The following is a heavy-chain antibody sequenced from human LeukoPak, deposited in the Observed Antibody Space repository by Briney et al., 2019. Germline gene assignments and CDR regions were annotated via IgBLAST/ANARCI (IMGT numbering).Heavy chain of an antibody. CDR2: ISSSSSTI. J-gene: IGHJ6*04. D-gene: IGHD3-3*01. CDR3: ARDDDFWSGIYQGMDV. Sequence: PGGSLRLSCAASGFTFSSYSMNWVRQAPGKGLEWVSYISSSSSTIYYADSVKGRFTISRDNAKNSLYLQMNSLRAEDTAVYYCARDDDFWSGIYQGMDVWGKGTTVTVSS. CDR1: GFTFSSYS. V-gene: IGHV3-48*01.